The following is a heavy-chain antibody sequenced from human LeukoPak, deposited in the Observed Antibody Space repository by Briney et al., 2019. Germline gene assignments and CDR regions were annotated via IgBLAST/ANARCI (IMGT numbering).Heavy chain of an antibody. Sequence: SVKVSCKASGGTFISYAISWVRQAPGQGLEWMGGIIPIFGTANYAQKFQGRVTITADESTSTAYMELSSLRSEDTAVYYCARLYDFWSGYYHLYNWFDPWGQGTLVTVSS. CDR1: GGTFISYA. CDR2: IIPIFGTA. CDR3: ARLYDFWSGYYHLYNWFDP. V-gene: IGHV1-69*01. J-gene: IGHJ5*02. D-gene: IGHD3-3*01.